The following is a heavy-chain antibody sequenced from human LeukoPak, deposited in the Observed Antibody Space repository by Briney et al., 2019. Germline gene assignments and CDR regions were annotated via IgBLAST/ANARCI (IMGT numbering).Heavy chain of an antibody. V-gene: IGHV1-2*02. CDR2: INPNSGGT. CDR3: ARDRARGFHASDI. D-gene: IGHD3-10*01. Sequence: ASVKVSCKASGYSFTGYYMHWVRQAPGQGLEWMGWINPNSGGTNYAQKFQGRVTMTRDTSISTAYMELRSLRSDDTAVYYCARDRARGFHASDIWGQGTMVTVSS. J-gene: IGHJ3*02. CDR1: GYSFTGYY.